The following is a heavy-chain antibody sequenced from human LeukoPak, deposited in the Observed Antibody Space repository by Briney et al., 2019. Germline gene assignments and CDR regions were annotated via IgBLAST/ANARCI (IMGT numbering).Heavy chain of an antibody. V-gene: IGHV4-59*01. Sequence: PSETLSLTCTVSGGSISSYYWSWIRQPPGKGLDWIGYIYYSGSTNYNPSLKSRVTISVDTSKNQFSLKLSSVTAADTAVYYCARVSMVRGVLLDVWGQGTTVTVSS. J-gene: IGHJ6*02. D-gene: IGHD3-10*01. CDR1: GGSISSYY. CDR3: ARVSMVRGVLLDV. CDR2: IYYSGST.